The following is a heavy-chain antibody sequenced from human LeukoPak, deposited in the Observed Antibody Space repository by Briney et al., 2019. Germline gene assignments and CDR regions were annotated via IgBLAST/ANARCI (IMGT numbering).Heavy chain of an antibody. V-gene: IGHV4-59*01. Sequence: PSETLSLTCTVSGGSISSYYWSWIRQPPGKGLEWIGYIYYSGSTNYNPSLKSRVTISVDTSKNQFSLKLSSVTAAVTAVYYCARGSLYYYYGMDVWGQGTTVTVSS. D-gene: IGHD1-26*01. CDR2: IYYSGST. J-gene: IGHJ6*02. CDR3: ARGSLYYYYGMDV. CDR1: GGSISSYY.